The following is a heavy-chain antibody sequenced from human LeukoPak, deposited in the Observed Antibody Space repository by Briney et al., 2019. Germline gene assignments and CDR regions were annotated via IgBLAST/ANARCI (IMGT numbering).Heavy chain of an antibody. V-gene: IGHV3-7*01. CDR2: INRDRREE. CDR3: ATSRVFDF. Sequence: GGSLRLSCPASGFTFSNYWMNWVRQAPGKGLQWVANINRDRREEYYVDSVKGRFTISRDNAKKTLYLEMNNLRVDDTAIYYCATSRVFDFWGQGTLVAVSS. CDR1: GFTFSNYW. J-gene: IGHJ4*02.